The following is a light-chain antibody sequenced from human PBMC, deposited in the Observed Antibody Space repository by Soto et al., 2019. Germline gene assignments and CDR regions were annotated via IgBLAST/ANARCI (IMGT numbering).Light chain of an antibody. CDR1: QSVTNSY. J-gene: IGKJ5*01. V-gene: IGKV3-20*01. CDR3: QQYGTLIT. CDR2: GGS. Sequence: EIVLTQSPGTLSLSPGERATLSCRASQSVTNSYLAWYQQKPGQAPRLLIYGGSSRATGIPDRFSGSGSGTDFTLTISRLESEDFAVYYCQQYGTLITFGQGTRLEIK.